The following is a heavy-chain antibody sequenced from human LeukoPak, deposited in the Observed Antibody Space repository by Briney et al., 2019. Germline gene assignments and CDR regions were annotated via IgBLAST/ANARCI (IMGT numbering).Heavy chain of an antibody. J-gene: IGHJ4*02. Sequence: SETLSLTCAVSGYSISSGYYWSWIRQPPGKGLEWIGEVNHSGSTNYNPSLKSRVTISVDTSKNQFSLKLSSVTAADTAVYYCAGRTCTNGVCYMYGFDYWGQGTLVTVSS. CDR2: VNHSGST. D-gene: IGHD2-8*01. CDR3: AGRTCTNGVCYMYGFDY. CDR1: GYSISSGYY. V-gene: IGHV4-34*01.